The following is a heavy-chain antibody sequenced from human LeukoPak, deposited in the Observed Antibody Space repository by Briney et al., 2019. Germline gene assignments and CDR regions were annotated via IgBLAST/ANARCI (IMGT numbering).Heavy chain of an antibody. CDR3: ARDPLLWFGERDY. CDR1: EFIFSDYW. Sequence: GGSLRLSCIASEFIFSDYWMLWVRQVPGKGLVWVSRINTDGRSTKYADPVEGRFTISRDNAKNTLYLQMNSLRAEDTAVYYCARDPLLWFGERDYWGQGTLVTVSS. J-gene: IGHJ4*02. CDR2: INTDGRST. D-gene: IGHD3-10*01. V-gene: IGHV3-74*03.